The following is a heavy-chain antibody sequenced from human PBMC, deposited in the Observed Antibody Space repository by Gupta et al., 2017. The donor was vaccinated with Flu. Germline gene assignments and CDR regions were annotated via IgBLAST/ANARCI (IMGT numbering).Heavy chain of an antibody. CDR3: ARDPSSSGYYYFDY. CDR1: SSHA. D-gene: IGHD3-22*01. V-gene: IGHV3-33*01. J-gene: IGHJ4*02. CDR2: MWYDESNK. Sequence: SSHAMHWVRQAPGKGLEWVAGMWYDESNKYYADSVKGRFTISRDNAKNTLYLQMNSLRAEDTAVYYCARDPSSSGYYYFDYWGQGTLVTVS.